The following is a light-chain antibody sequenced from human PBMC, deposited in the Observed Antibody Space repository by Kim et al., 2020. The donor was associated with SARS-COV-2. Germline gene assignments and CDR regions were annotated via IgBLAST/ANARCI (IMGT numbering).Light chain of an antibody. Sequence: TVNSSCTGSSSNIGAGYDVHWDHQRPGTAPKLLTYGNTTRPPGGPDRFSGSRSGTSASLAITGRQPEDEADDYCQSYDSSLSAWVFGGGTKLTVL. CDR2: GNT. CDR1: SSNIGAGYD. V-gene: IGLV1-40*01. CDR3: QSYDSSLSAWV. J-gene: IGLJ3*02.